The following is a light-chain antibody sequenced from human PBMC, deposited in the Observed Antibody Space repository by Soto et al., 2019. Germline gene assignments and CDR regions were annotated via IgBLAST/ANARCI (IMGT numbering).Light chain of an antibody. Sequence: EIALTQSPGTLSLSPGERASLSCRASQSVSSSYLAWYLQKPGQAPRLLIYGASSRATGIPERFSGSGSGTDFTLTISRLEPEDFAVYYCQQYGSSPPFSFGPGTKVDIK. CDR2: GAS. CDR3: QQYGSSPPFS. CDR1: QSVSSSY. J-gene: IGKJ3*01. V-gene: IGKV3-20*01.